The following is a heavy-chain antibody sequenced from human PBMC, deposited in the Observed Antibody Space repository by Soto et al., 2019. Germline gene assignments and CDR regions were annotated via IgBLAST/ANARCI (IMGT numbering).Heavy chain of an antibody. D-gene: IGHD2-8*01. J-gene: IGHJ4*02. CDR3: ANWREGSMVYFDY. V-gene: IGHV3-23*01. CDR1: GFNFRDYA. CDR2: ISASGGNT. Sequence: VGSLRLSCAASGFNFRDYAMRWVRQSPEKGLEWLSAISASGGNTYYADSVKGRFTISRDNSKDTLYLQMNSLRAEDTALYYCANWREGSMVYFDYWGRGTLVTVSS.